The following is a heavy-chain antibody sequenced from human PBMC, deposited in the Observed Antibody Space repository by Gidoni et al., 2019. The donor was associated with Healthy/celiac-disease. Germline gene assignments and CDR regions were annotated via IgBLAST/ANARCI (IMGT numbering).Heavy chain of an antibody. J-gene: IGHJ1*01. CDR3: ARDMYSSGWYGLKRLEYFQH. D-gene: IGHD6-19*01. Sequence: EVQLVESGGGLVKPGGSLRLSCAASGFTFSSYSMNWVRQAPGKGLEWVSSISSSSSYIYYADSVKGRFTISRDNAKNSLYLQMNSLRAEDTAVYYCARDMYSSGWYGLKRLEYFQHWGQGTLVTVSS. CDR2: ISSSSSYI. V-gene: IGHV3-21*01. CDR1: GFTFSSYS.